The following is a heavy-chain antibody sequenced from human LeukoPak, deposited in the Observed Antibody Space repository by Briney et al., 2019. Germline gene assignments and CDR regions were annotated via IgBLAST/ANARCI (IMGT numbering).Heavy chain of an antibody. Sequence: GGSLRLSCAASGFTFSSYSVNWVRQAPGKGLEWVSSISSSSSYIYYADSVKGRFTISRDNAKDPLYLQMNSLRAEDTAVYYCARDRSIAVAGINWFDPWGQGTLVTVSS. V-gene: IGHV3-21*01. CDR1: GFTFSSYS. CDR2: ISSSSSYI. J-gene: IGHJ5*02. CDR3: ARDRSIAVAGINWFDP. D-gene: IGHD6-19*01.